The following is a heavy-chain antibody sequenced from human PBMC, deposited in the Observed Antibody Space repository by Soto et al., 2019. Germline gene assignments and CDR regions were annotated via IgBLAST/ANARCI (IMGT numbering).Heavy chain of an antibody. V-gene: IGHV3-74*01. CDR3: VRGEGGWETY. J-gene: IGHJ4*02. D-gene: IGHD6-19*01. CDR1: GFTFSSYW. Sequence: EVQLMESGGGLVQPGGSLRLSCAASGFTFSSYWMHWVRQAPGKGLVWVSRINSDGSSTTYADSVKGRFTISRDNAKNTLYLQMNSLRAEDAAVYYCVRGEGGWETYWGQGTLVTVSS. CDR2: INSDGSST.